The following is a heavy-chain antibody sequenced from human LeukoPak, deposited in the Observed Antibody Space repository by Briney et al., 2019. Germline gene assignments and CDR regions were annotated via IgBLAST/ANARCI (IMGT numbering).Heavy chain of an antibody. CDR2: IYYSGST. Sequence: SETLSLTCTVSGGSISSYYWSWIRQPPGKGLEWIGYIYYSGSTNYNPSLKSRVTISVDTSKNQFSLKLSSVTAADTAVYYCARDNGSGSYYVSLDYWGQGTLVTVSS. CDR3: ARDNGSGSYYVSLDY. D-gene: IGHD3-10*01. CDR1: GGSISSYY. J-gene: IGHJ4*02. V-gene: IGHV4-59*01.